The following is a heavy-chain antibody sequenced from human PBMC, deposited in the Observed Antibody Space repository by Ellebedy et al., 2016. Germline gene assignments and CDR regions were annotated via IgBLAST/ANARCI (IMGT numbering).Heavy chain of an antibody. Sequence: GGSLRLXXAASGFTFSSYWMHWVRQAPGKGLVWVSRINSDGSSTSYADSVKGRFTISRDNAKNTLYLQMNSLRAEDTAVYYCARVAKTGTTFNAFDIWGQGTMVTVSS. J-gene: IGHJ3*02. CDR3: ARVAKTGTTFNAFDI. D-gene: IGHD1-1*01. CDR1: GFTFSSYW. CDR2: INSDGSST. V-gene: IGHV3-74*01.